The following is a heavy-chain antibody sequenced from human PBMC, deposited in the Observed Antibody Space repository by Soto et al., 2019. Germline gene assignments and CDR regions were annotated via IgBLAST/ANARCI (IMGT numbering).Heavy chain of an antibody. J-gene: IGHJ6*02. D-gene: IGHD6-19*01. CDR3: ARAEAGSSGWYGGYYYYYGMDV. V-gene: IGHV3-30-3*01. CDR1: GFTFSSYA. CDR2: ISYDGSNK. Sequence: GGSLRLSCAASGFTFSSYAMHWVRQAPGKGLEWVAVISYDGSNKYYADSVKGRFTISRDNSKNTLYLQMNSLRAEGTAVYYCARAEAGSSGWYGGYYYYYGMDVWGQGTTVTVSS.